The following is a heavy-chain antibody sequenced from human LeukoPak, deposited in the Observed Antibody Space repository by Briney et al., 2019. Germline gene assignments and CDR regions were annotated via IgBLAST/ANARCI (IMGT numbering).Heavy chain of an antibody. CDR3: VGAPNIDFLDY. D-gene: IGHD3-16*01. CDR1: GFIFSSSA. J-gene: IGHJ4*02. CDR2: ITGSGERT. V-gene: IGHV3-23*01. Sequence: GGSLRLSCAASGFIFSSSAMSWVRQAPGKGREWISTITGSGERTYYADSVKGRFTISRDNYKNILYLQMNSLRAEDTALSTCVGAPNIDFLDYWGQGTLVTVSS.